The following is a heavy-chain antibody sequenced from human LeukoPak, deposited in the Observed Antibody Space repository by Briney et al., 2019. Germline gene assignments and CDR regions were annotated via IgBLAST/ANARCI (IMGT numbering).Heavy chain of an antibody. CDR2: IIPIFGTA. Sequence: SVKVSCKASGGTFTSYAISWVRQAPGQGLEWMGGIIPIFGTANYAQKFQGRVTITADESTSTAYMELSSLRSEDTAVYYCARDHGPYDAFDIWGQGTMVTVSS. V-gene: IGHV1-69*13. J-gene: IGHJ3*02. CDR3: ARDHGPYDAFDI. CDR1: GGTFTSYA.